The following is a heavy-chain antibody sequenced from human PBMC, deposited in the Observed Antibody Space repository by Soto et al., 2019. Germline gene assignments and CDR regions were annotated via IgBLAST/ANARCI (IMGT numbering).Heavy chain of an antibody. CDR3: AKDLGCTSISCQNNWFDP. V-gene: IGHV3-30*18. CDR2: ISYDGSNK. J-gene: IGHJ5*02. D-gene: IGHD2-2*01. Sequence: GGSLRLSCAASGFTFSSYGMHWVRQAPGKGLECVAVISYDGSNKYYAYSVKGRFTISRDNSKNTLYLQMNSLGAEDTAVYYCAKDLGCTSISCQNNWFDPWGQGTLVTVSS. CDR1: GFTFSSYG.